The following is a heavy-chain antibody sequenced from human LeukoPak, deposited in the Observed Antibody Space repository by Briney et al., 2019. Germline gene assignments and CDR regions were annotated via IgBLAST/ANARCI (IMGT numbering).Heavy chain of an antibody. CDR1: GYTFTSYA. CDR3: ARIRIVGATVSLYVFDI. V-gene: IGHV7-4-1*02. CDR2: INTNTGNP. J-gene: IGHJ3*02. Sequence: GASVKVSCKASGYTFTSYAMNWVRQAPGQGLEWMGWINTNTGNPTYAQGFTGRFVFSLDTSVSTAYLQISSLKAEDTAVYYCARIRIVGATVSLYVFDIWGQGTMVTVSS. D-gene: IGHD1-26*01.